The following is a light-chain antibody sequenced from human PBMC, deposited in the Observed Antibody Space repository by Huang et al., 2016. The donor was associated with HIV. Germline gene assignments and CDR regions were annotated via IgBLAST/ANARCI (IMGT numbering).Light chain of an antibody. CDR3: MQGLQSWT. CDR1: QSLLHSNGHNY. J-gene: IGKJ1*01. V-gene: IGKV2-28*01. Sequence: DIVMVQSPVSLSVTPGEAASITCRSSQSLLHSNGHNYLDWYRQKPGQSPQLLVYLGSPRAAGVPDMFSGSGSGTDFTLKINRVEADDVVVYYCMQGLQSWTFGQGTKVEI. CDR2: LGS.